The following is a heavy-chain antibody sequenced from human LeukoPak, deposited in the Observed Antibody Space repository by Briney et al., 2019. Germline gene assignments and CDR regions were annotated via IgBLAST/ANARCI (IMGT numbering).Heavy chain of an antibody. J-gene: IGHJ3*01. CDR1: GFTFSSYS. CDR2: ISSSSSTI. Sequence: GGSLRLSCAASGFTFSSYSMNWVRQAPGKGLEWVSYISSSSSTIYYADSVKGRFTISRDNAKNSLYLQMNSLRAEDTALYYCARVHSGSYLDAFDLWGQGTMVTVSS. CDR3: ARVHSGSYLDAFDL. D-gene: IGHD1-26*01. V-gene: IGHV3-48*04.